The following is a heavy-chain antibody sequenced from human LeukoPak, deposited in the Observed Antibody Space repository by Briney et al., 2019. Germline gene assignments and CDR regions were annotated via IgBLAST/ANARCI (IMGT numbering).Heavy chain of an antibody. J-gene: IGHJ4*02. CDR3: ARRYSYSSPGDY. CDR1: GYSFTNYW. CDR2: IYPGDSDT. V-gene: IGHV5-51*01. Sequence: GESLKIPCKGSGYSFTNYWIGWVRQMPGKGLEWMGIIYPGDSDTRYSPSFQGQVTISTDKSISTAYLQWSSLKASDTAIYYCARRYSYSSPGDYWGQGTLVTVSS. D-gene: IGHD5-12*01.